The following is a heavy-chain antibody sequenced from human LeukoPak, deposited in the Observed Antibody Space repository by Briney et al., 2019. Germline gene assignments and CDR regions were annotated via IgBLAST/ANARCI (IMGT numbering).Heavy chain of an antibody. V-gene: IGHV4-4*02. Sequence: SGTLSLTCAVSGGSISSNNWWSWVRQPPGKGLEWIGEIYHSGSTYYNPSLKSRVTISVDTSKNQFSLKLSSVTAADTAVYYCARPYYDSSGYYHDAFDIWGQGTMVTVSS. D-gene: IGHD3-22*01. CDR3: ARPYYDSSGYYHDAFDI. CDR2: IYHSGST. CDR1: GGSISSNNW. J-gene: IGHJ3*02.